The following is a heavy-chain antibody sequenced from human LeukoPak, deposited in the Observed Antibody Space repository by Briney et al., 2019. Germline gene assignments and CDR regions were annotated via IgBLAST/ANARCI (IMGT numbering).Heavy chain of an antibody. CDR2: TSSDLNVK. CDR1: GFTFRNYV. V-gene: IGHV3-30-3*01. D-gene: IGHD3-10*01. Sequence: PRGSLRLSCAASGFTFRNYVIHWVRQAPGKGLEWVAVTSSDLNVKLYADSVKGRFTISRDSSRSTLYLQMNSLRPEDTAIYYCAREGYYGSGSPPSLYFDYWGQGTLVTVSS. CDR3: AREGYYGSGSPPSLYFDY. J-gene: IGHJ4*02.